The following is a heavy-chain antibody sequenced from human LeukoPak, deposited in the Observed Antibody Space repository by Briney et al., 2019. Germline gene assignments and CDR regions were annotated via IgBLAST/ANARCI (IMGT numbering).Heavy chain of an antibody. CDR2: ISYDGSNK. D-gene: IGHD2-8*01. V-gene: IGHV3-30*03. J-gene: IGHJ4*02. CDR1: GFTFSSYG. Sequence: GGSLRLSCAASGFTFSSYGMHWVRQAPGKGLEWVAVISYDGSNKYYADSVKDRFTISRDNSKNTLYLQMNSLRAEDTAVYYCARSLIPYEGSYFDYWGQGTLVTVSS. CDR3: ARSLIPYEGSYFDY.